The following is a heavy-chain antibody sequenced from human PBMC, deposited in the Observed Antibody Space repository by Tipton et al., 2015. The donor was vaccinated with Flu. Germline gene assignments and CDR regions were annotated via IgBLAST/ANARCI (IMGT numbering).Heavy chain of an antibody. D-gene: IGHD4-17*01. J-gene: IGHJ5*02. Sequence: TLSLTCTVSGGSISSYYWSWIRQPPGKGLEWIGSIYYSGSTYYNPSLKSRVTISVDTSKNQFSLKLSSVTAADTAVYYCARVVTTVTIWAWGQGTLVTVSS. CDR2: IYYSGST. CDR3: ARVVTTVTIWA. V-gene: IGHV4-59*12. CDR1: GGSISSYY.